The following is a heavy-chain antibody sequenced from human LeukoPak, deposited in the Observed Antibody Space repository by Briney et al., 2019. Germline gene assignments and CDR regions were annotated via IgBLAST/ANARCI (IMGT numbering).Heavy chain of an antibody. CDR1: GFTFSSYG. D-gene: IGHD6-19*01. Sequence: GGSLRLSCAASGFTFSSYGMHWVRQAPGKGLEWVAVIWYDGSNEYYADSVKGRFTISRDNSKNTLYLQMNSLRAEDTAVYYCARGAVAGTFDYWGQGTLVTVSS. CDR2: IWYDGSNE. CDR3: ARGAVAGTFDY. V-gene: IGHV3-33*01. J-gene: IGHJ4*02.